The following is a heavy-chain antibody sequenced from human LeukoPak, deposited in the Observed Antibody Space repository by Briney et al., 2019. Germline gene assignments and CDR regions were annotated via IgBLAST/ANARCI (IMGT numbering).Heavy chain of an antibody. CDR2: INPNSGGT. V-gene: IGHV1-2*02. Sequence: ASVKVSCKASGYTFTGYYMHWVRQAPGQGLEWMGWINPNSGGTNYAQKFQGRVTITRNTSISTAYMELSSLRSEDTAVYYCARGTGYYGSSNAFDIWGQGTMVTVSS. J-gene: IGHJ3*02. D-gene: IGHD3-10*01. CDR3: ARGTGYYGSSNAFDI. CDR1: GYTFTGYY.